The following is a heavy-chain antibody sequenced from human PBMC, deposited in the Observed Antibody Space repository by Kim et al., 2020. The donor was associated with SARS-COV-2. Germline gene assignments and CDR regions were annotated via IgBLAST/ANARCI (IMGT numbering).Heavy chain of an antibody. CDR2: INHSGST. CDR3: ARGGDYGSGSCWYYYYGMDM. D-gene: IGHD3-10*01. V-gene: IGHV4-34*01. J-gene: IGHJ6*02. CDR1: GGSFSGYY. Sequence: SETLSLTCAVYGGSFSGYYWSWIRQPPGKGLEWIGEINHSGSTNYNPSLKSRVTISVDTSKNQFSLKLSSVTAADTAVYYCARGGDYGSGSCWYYYYGMDMRGRETTVTVS.